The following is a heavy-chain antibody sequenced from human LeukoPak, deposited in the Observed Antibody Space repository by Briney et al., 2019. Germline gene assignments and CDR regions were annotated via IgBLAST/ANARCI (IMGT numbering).Heavy chain of an antibody. CDR2: IRYDGSNK. V-gene: IGHV3-30*02. Sequence: GGSLRLSCAASGFTFSSYGMHWVRQAPGKGLEWVAFIRYDGSNKYYADSVKGRFTISRDNSKNTLYLQMNSLRAEDTAVYYCAEFQVVVTYSANDPNDYWGQGTLVTVSS. CDR3: AEFQVVVTYSANDPNDY. CDR1: GFTFSSYG. D-gene: IGHD3-22*01. J-gene: IGHJ4*02.